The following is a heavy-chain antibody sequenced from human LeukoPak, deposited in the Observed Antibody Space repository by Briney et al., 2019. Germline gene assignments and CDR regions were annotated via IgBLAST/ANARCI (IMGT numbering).Heavy chain of an antibody. J-gene: IGHJ4*02. D-gene: IGHD3-3*01. CDR2: IGGNGDST. Sequence: GGSLRLSCAASGFTFSNSAMSWVRQAPGKGLEWVSSIGGNGDSTYYADSVKGRFTISRDNSKNTLYLHMISLRVEDTAIYYCAKYLFEPRISYFDSWGQGTLVTVSS. CDR3: AKYLFEPRISYFDS. V-gene: IGHV3-23*01. CDR1: GFTFSNSA.